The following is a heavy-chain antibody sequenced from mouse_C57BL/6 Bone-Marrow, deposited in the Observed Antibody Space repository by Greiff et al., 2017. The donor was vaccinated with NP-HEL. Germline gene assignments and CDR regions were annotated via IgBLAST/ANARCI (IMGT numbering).Heavy chain of an antibody. CDR2: IYPRDGST. CDR3: ARRGDSSGYPFAY. D-gene: IGHD3-2*02. J-gene: IGHJ3*01. V-gene: IGHV1-85*01. CDR1: GYTFTSYD. Sequence: QVQLKESGPELVKPGASVKLSCKASGYTFTSYDINWVKQRPGQGLEWIGWIYPRDGSTKYNETFKGKATLTVDTSSSTAYMELHSLTSEDSAVYFCARRGDSSGYPFAYWGQGTLVTVSA.